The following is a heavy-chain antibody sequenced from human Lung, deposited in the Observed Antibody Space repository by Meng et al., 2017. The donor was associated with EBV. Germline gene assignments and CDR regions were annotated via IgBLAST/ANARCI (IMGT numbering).Heavy chain of an antibody. D-gene: IGHD2/OR15-2a*01. CDR2: ISTNTGTP. V-gene: IGHV7-4-1*02. CDR3: ARGGNFDP. CDR1: GYTFSTYT. J-gene: IGHJ5*02. Sequence: QVQLVQSGFEFQKPGASVKVSCKASGYTFSTYTRNWVRQAHGRGLEWMGWISTNTGTPTYTQGFTGRFVFSLDTSVSTAYMQISSLKAEDTAVYYCARGGNFDPWGQGTLVTVSS.